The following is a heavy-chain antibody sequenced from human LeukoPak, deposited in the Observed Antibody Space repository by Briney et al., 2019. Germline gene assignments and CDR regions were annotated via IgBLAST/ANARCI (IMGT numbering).Heavy chain of an antibody. Sequence: GGSLRLSCVASGFTFSSYGMHWVRQAPGKGLEWVAVIWYDGTNKYYADSVKGRFTISRDSSKNTLYLQMNSLRAEDTAIYYCARAAYDNSGYLTLWGQGTLVTVSS. CDR1: GFTFSSYG. J-gene: IGHJ4*02. D-gene: IGHD3-22*01. CDR2: IWYDGTNK. CDR3: ARAAYDNSGYLTL. V-gene: IGHV3-33*01.